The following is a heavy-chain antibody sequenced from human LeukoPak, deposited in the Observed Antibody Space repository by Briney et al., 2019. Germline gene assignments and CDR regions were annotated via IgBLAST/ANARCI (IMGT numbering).Heavy chain of an antibody. CDR1: GGSLNISGYY. CDR2: IYYSGRT. CDR3: ARSQATAMVSDY. J-gene: IGHJ4*02. Sequence: PSETLSLTCTVSGGSLNISGYYWGWIRQPPGKGLEWIGSIYYSGRTYYNPSLKIRVTIFVDTSKNQFSLKLNSVTAADTAVYYCARSQATAMVSDYWGQGTLVTVSS. D-gene: IGHD2-2*01. V-gene: IGHV4-39*01.